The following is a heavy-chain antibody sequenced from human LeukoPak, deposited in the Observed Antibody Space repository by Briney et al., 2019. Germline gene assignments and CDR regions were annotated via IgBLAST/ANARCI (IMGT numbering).Heavy chain of an antibody. D-gene: IGHD3-16*01. CDR3: ARFTPQGYGWGGYNRFDP. Sequence: ASVKVSCKASGYTSTGYYMHWVRQAPGQGLEWMGWINPSSGDTNYAQKFQGRVTMTRDTSISTAYMELIRLRSDDTAVYYCARFTPQGYGWGGYNRFDPWGQGTLVTVSS. CDR2: INPSSGDT. CDR1: GYTSTGYY. V-gene: IGHV1-2*02. J-gene: IGHJ5*02.